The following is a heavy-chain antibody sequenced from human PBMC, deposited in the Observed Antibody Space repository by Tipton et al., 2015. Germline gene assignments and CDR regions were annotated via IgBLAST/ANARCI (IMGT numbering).Heavy chain of an antibody. V-gene: IGHV4-38-2*01. CDR2: IFHRGDT. J-gene: IGHJ4*02. CDR1: GYSISSGYY. CDR3: ARSRYTVTPDS. Sequence: GLVKPSETLSLTCDVSGYSISSGYYWGWIRQPPGKGLEWIGSIFHRGDTNYNPSLRSRVIISVDTPKNQFSLTVTSVTAADTAVYYCARSRYTVTPDSWGQGTLVTVSS. D-gene: IGHD4-17*01.